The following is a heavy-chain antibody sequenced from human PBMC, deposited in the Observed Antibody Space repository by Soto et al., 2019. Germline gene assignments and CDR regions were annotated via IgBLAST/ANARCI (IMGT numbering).Heavy chain of an antibody. J-gene: IGHJ4*02. Sequence: PSDTLSLTSTVSGDSISSGDYYWSWIRQPPGKGLEWIGSIYYSGNTYYKPSLKGRFSISVDTSTNQFSLQLSSVTVADTSVDYCARDFKRSSSPPCPLEYWGLGTLVTVTS. V-gene: IGHV4-30-4*02. CDR3: ARDFKRSSSPPCPLEY. CDR2: IYYSGNT. D-gene: IGHD6-13*01. CDR1: GDSISSGDYY.